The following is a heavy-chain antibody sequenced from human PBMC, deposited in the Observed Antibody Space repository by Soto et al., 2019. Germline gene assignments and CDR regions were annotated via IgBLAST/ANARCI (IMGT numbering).Heavy chain of an antibody. CDR3: AREISYYYGMDV. CDR1: GFTFSSYG. CDR2: ISYDGSNK. V-gene: IGHV3-30*03. J-gene: IGHJ6*02. Sequence: QVQLVESGGGVVQPGRSLRLSYAASGFTFSSYGMHWVRQAPGKGLEWVAVISYDGSNKYYADSVKGRFTISRDNSKNTLYLQMNSLRAEDTAVYYCAREISYYYGMDVWGQGTTVTVSS.